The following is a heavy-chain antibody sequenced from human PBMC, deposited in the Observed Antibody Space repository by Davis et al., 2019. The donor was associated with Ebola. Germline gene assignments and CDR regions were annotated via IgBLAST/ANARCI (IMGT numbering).Heavy chain of an antibody. CDR2: IVVGSGNT. Sequence: SVKVSCKASGYTFTSYGISWVRQAPGQGLEWIGWIVVGSGNTNYAQKFQGRVTITRDMTTSTSYLDLSNLRSEDTAVYYCAASAGTVGKFDYWGQGTLVTVSS. D-gene: IGHD1-14*01. V-gene: IGHV1-58*02. CDR3: AASAGTVGKFDY. J-gene: IGHJ4*02. CDR1: GYTFTSYG.